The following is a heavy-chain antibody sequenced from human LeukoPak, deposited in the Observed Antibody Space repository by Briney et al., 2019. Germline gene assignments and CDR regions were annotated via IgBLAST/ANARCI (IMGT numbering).Heavy chain of an antibody. V-gene: IGHV1-2*02. CDR3: ARGEEVGATDY. J-gene: IGHJ4*02. CDR1: RYTFTNYY. Sequence: ASVKVSCKASRYTFTNYYMHWVRQAPGQGLEWMGWINPNSGGTNYAQKFQGRVTMTRNTSISTAYMELSSLRSEDTAVYYCARGEEVGATDYWGQGTLVTVSS. CDR2: INPNSGGT. D-gene: IGHD1-26*01.